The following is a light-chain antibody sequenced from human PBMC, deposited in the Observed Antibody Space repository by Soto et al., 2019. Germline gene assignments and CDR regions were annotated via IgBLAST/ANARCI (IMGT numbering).Light chain of an antibody. V-gene: IGKV3-20*01. CDR3: RQYGAPPFT. CDR2: GAS. Sequence: IVLTQSPGTLSLSPGERATLSCGASQSVTNNFLAWYQQKPGQAPRLLIYGASSRATGVPDRFSGSGSGRNFSLTISRREHGDFLVYYCRQYGAPPFTFVPGTKMDI. CDR1: QSVTNNF. J-gene: IGKJ3*01.